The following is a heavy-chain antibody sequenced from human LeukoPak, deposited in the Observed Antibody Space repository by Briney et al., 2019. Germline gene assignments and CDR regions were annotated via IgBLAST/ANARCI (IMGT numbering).Heavy chain of an antibody. CDR1: GFTFSSYW. Sequence: PGGSLRLSCAASGFTFSSYWMSWVRQAPGKGLEWVANIKQDGSEKYYVDSVKGRFTISRDNAKNSLYLQMNSLRAEDTAVYYCARDRVGTAEWETGNFDYWGQGTLVTVSS. J-gene: IGHJ4*02. CDR3: ARDRVGTAEWETGNFDY. D-gene: IGHD2-21*02. V-gene: IGHV3-7*01. CDR2: IKQDGSEK.